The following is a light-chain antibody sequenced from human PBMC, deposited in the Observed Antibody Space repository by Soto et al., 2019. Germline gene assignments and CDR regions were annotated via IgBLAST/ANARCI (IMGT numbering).Light chain of an antibody. Sequence: EVVLTPSPVTLSLSPGQRATLSCRAIQSISSNLAWYQQKPGQAPRLLISDASNRATGIPARFSGSGSGTDFTLTISSLEPEDFGVYYCQQRSNWPPEWTFGQGTKVDIK. CDR1: QSISSN. CDR3: QQRSNWPPEWT. V-gene: IGKV3-11*01. J-gene: IGKJ1*01. CDR2: DAS.